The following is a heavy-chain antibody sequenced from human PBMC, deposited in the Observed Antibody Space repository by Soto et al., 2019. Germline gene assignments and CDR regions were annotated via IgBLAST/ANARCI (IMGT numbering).Heavy chain of an antibody. V-gene: IGHV3-21*01. Sequence: LRLSCATSGFIFTTYAMNWVRQAPGKGLEWVSSISSSSSYIYYADSVKGRFTISRDNAKNSLYLQMNSLRAEDTAVYYCASFVDTAMVRTPYFDYWGQGTLVTVSS. CDR1: GFIFTTYA. CDR2: ISSSSSYI. D-gene: IGHD5-18*01. CDR3: ASFVDTAMVRTPYFDY. J-gene: IGHJ4*02.